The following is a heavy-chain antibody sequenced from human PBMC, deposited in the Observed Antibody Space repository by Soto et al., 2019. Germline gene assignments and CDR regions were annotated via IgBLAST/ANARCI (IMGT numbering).Heavy chain of an antibody. CDR3: ASKYCDYPYYFDY. Sequence: SETLSLTCDVSGGSTGSRTYYWGWIRQPPGKGLEWVGNFSSDGTTDYNPSLKSRLTISVDRSKNQLSLRLTSVTAADTAIYYCASKYCDYPYYFDYWGQGALVTVSS. D-gene: IGHD4-17*01. CDR2: FSSDGTT. CDR1: GGSTGSRTYY. V-gene: IGHV4-39*01. J-gene: IGHJ4*02.